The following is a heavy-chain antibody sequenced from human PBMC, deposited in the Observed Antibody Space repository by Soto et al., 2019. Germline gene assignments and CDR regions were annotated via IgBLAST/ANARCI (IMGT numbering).Heavy chain of an antibody. D-gene: IGHD3-22*01. J-gene: IGHJ4*02. CDR2: VSYSGTT. V-gene: IGHV4-61*01. CDR3: ASSAPVPNSIRSRYLFAS. Sequence: PSETLSLTCSVSGASVSNKTYYWSWIRQPPGKRLGWLGYVSYSGTTNYTPSLKGRVTMSVELSKNQFSLRLTSVTAADTALYYCASSAPVPNSIRSRYLFASWGQGALVTVSS. CDR1: GASVSNKTYY.